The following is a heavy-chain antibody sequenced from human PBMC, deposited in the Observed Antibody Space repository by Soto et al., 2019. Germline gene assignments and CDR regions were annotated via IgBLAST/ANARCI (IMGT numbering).Heavy chain of an antibody. V-gene: IGHV3-23*01. CDR1: GFTFSIYS. Sequence: FXASSGFTFSIYSKSCVRQAPGKGLEWVSAISGSGGSTYYADSVKGRFTISRDNSKNTLYLQMNSLRAEDTAVYYCAKDLVNWNDGGDDYWGQGTLVTVSS. D-gene: IGHD1-1*01. J-gene: IGHJ4*02. CDR2: ISGSGGST. CDR3: AKDLVNWNDGGDDY.